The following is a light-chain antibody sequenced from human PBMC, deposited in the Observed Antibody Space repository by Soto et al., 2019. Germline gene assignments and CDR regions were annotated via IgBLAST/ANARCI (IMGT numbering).Light chain of an antibody. CDR1: QGISSY. Sequence: AIRMTQSPSSFSASTRDRVTITCRASQGISSYLAWYQQKPGKAPKLLIYAASTLQSGVPSRFSGSGSGTDFTLTINFLQSEDSATYDCQHYYSYPPLTFGGGTKVEIK. CDR2: AAS. CDR3: QHYYSYPPLT. J-gene: IGKJ4*01. V-gene: IGKV1-8*01.